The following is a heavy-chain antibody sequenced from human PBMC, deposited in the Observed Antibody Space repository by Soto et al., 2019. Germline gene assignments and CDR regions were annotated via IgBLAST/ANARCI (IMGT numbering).Heavy chain of an antibody. CDR1: GFTFSRYA. D-gene: IGHD4-17*01. Sequence: EVQLLQSGGGLVQPGGSLRLSCVGSGFTFSRYAMIWVRQTPGNGLEWVSGIGDRGTTTYYADSVKGRFTISRDNSGNTLFLQMNSLRAEDTAVYYCAKDRLGDYYYYGMDVWGQGTTVTVS. J-gene: IGHJ6*02. CDR2: IGDRGTTT. CDR3: AKDRLGDYYYYGMDV. V-gene: IGHV3-23*01.